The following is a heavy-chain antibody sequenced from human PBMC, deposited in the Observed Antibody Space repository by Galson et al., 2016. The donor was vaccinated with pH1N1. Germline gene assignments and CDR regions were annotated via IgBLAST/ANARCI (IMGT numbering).Heavy chain of an antibody. J-gene: IGHJ4*02. V-gene: IGHV4-30-4*08. D-gene: IGHD6-6*01. CDR1: GGSVSSGDYH. Sequence: TLSLTCTVSGGSVSSGDYHWSWIRQPPGKGLEWIGDIYYTGSTYYNSSLKSRLTISVDTSKNQFSLKLSSVTAADTAVYYCARSSSSMEGEYYFDYWGQGTLVTVSS. CDR3: ARSSSSMEGEYYFDY. CDR2: IYYTGST.